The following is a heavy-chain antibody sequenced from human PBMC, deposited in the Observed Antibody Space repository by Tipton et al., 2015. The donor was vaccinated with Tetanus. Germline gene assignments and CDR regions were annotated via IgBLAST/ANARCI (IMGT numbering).Heavy chain of an antibody. Sequence: SLRLSCAASGFTFSNYAMSWVRQAPGKGLEWVSGILGSGASTHYADSVKGRFTVSRDNSKNTLYLEMTSLRAEDTALYYCAKAPRPLPLAGTPPDDYYYMDVWGKGTTVTVSS. CDR1: GFTFSNYA. J-gene: IGHJ6*03. CDR2: ILGSGAST. V-gene: IGHV3-23*01. D-gene: IGHD6-19*01. CDR3: AKAPRPLPLAGTPPDDYYYMDV.